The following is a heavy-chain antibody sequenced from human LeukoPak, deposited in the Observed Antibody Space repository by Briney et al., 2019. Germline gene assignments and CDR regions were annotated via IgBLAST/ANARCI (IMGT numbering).Heavy chain of an antibody. J-gene: IGHJ4*02. Sequence: GGSLRLSCAVSGFTFSSYAMSWVRQAPGKGLEWVSAISGSGGSTYYADSVKGRFTISRDNSKNTLYLQMNSLRAEDTAVYYCAKAQGGAIAAAREFDYWGQGTLVTVSS. CDR1: GFTFSSYA. CDR2: ISGSGGST. CDR3: AKAQGGAIAAAREFDY. V-gene: IGHV3-23*01. D-gene: IGHD6-13*01.